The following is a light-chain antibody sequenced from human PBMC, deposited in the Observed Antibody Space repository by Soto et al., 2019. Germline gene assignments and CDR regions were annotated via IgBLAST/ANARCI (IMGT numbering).Light chain of an antibody. J-gene: IGLJ7*01. Sequence: QAVVTQAPSASGTPGQTVTISCSGSSSNIGSHYVYWYQQLPGTAPKLLIYRNDQRPSGVPDRFSGSKSGTSASLAISGLRSEDEADYYCGAWDDSLNGAVFGGGTQLTVL. V-gene: IGLV1-47*01. CDR1: SSNIGSHY. CDR2: RND. CDR3: GAWDDSLNGAV.